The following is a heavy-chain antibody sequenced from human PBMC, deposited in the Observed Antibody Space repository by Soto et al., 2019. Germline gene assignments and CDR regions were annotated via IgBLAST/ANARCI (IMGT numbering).Heavy chain of an antibody. CDR2: ISYDGSNK. D-gene: IGHD6-19*01. CDR1: GFTFSSYA. J-gene: IGHJ4*02. CDR3: ARWDLRGSCSEGDY. V-gene: IGHV3-30-3*01. Sequence: GGSLRLSCAASGFTFSSYAMHWVRQAPGKGLEWVAVISYDGSNKYYEESVKGRFTISRDNSKNTLYLQMNNLRAEDTAVNYCARWDLRGSCSEGDYWGQGTLVTVSS.